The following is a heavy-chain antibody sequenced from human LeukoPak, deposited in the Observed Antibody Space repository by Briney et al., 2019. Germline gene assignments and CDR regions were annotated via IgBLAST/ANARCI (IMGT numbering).Heavy chain of an antibody. D-gene: IGHD1-7*01. CDR2: ISSSGSTI. Sequence: PGGSLRLSCAASGFTFSDYYMSWIRQAPGKGLEWVSYISSSGSTIYYADSVKGRFTISRDNAKNSLYLQMNSLRAEDTAVYYCARDRTGTTPSYYYYYYMDVWGKGTTVTVSS. V-gene: IGHV3-11*04. CDR1: GFTFSDYY. J-gene: IGHJ6*03. CDR3: ARDRTGTTPSYYYYYYMDV.